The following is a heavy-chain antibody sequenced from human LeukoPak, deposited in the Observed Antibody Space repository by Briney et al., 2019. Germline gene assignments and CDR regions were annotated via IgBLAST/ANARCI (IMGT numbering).Heavy chain of an antibody. Sequence: GASVKVSRKASGYTFTSYDINWVRQATGQGLERMGWMNPNSGNTGYAQKFQGRVTMTRNTSISTAYMELSSLRSEDTAVYYCARGGITMVRGAPKQFDPWGQGTLVTVSS. D-gene: IGHD3-10*01. J-gene: IGHJ5*02. CDR3: ARGGITMVRGAPKQFDP. CDR1: GYTFTSYD. CDR2: MNPNSGNT. V-gene: IGHV1-8*01.